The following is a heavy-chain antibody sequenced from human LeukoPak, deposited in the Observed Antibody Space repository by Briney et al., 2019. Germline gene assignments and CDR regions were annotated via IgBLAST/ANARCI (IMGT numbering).Heavy chain of an antibody. CDR1: GFTLSNAW. CDR2: IKSKTDGGTT. D-gene: IGHD1-26*01. J-gene: IGHJ4*02. Sequence: GGSLRLSCAASGFTLSNAWMSWVRQAPGKGLEWVCRIKSKTDGGTTDYAAPVKGRFTISRDDSKNTLYLQMNSLRVEDTAVYYCARLSGTYLIDYWGQGTLVTVSS. CDR3: ARLSGTYLIDY. V-gene: IGHV3-15*01.